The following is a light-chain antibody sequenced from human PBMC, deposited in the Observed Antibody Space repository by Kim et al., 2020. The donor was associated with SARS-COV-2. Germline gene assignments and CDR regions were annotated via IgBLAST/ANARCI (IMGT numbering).Light chain of an antibody. V-gene: IGLV2-8*01. CDR3: SSYAGSNNLV. Sequence: GQSVTSSCTGTSSDVGGYNYVSWYQQHPGRAPKLMIYDVSKRPSGVPDRFSGSKSGNTASLTVSGLQAEDEADYYCSSYAGSNNLVFGGGTQLTVL. J-gene: IGLJ3*02. CDR1: SSDVGGYNY. CDR2: DVS.